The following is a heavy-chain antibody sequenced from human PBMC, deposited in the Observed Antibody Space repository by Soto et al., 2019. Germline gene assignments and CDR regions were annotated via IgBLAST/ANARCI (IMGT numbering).Heavy chain of an antibody. Sequence: PSETLSLTCTVSGGSISSYYWSWIRQPAGKGLEWIGRIYTSGSTNYNPSRRSRVTISVDTSRNQFSLKLSSVTAADTAVYYCASHRYDFWSGYEYYFDYWGQGALVTVSS. D-gene: IGHD3-3*01. CDR2: IYTSGST. J-gene: IGHJ4*02. CDR1: GGSISSYY. CDR3: ASHRYDFWSGYEYYFDY. V-gene: IGHV4-4*07.